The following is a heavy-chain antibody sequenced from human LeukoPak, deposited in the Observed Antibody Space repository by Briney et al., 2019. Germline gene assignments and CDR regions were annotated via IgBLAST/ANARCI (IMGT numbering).Heavy chain of an antibody. D-gene: IGHD2-2*01. J-gene: IGHJ6*02. CDR3: ARDSRYDYYYGMDV. Sequence: PGGSLRLSCAASGFTFSDYYMSWVRQAPGKGLEWVSVIYSGGSTYYADSVKGRFTISRDNSKNTLYLQMNSLRAEDTAVYYCARDSRYDYYYGMDVWGQGTTVTVSS. V-gene: IGHV3-53*01. CDR2: IYSGGST. CDR1: GFTFSDYY.